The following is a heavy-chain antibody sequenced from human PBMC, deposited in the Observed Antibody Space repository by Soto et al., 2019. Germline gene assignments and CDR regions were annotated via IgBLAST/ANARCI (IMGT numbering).Heavy chain of an antibody. Sequence: QVQLQESGPGLMKPSGTLSLDYTVSGASISSTSSNDWWSWVRQPPGKGLEWIGEIYQSGSTNYTPSLKSRVTMSVDKSKNQFSLRLSSVTDADTAVYYCAKMVGATLVDYWGQGSLVTVSS. V-gene: IGHV4-4*02. D-gene: IGHD1-26*01. CDR2: IYQSGST. J-gene: IGHJ4*02. CDR1: GASISSTSSNDW. CDR3: AKMVGATLVDY.